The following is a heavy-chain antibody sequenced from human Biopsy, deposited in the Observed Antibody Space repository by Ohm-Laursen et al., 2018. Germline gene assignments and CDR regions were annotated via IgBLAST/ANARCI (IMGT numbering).Heavy chain of an antibody. CDR1: GGTFINYA. D-gene: IGHD1-26*01. V-gene: IGHV1-69*13. CDR3: ARGPHSGSHSCFDY. CDR2: IIPMFGTA. Sequence: GGPVKVSCKASGGTFINYAISWVRQAPGQGLEWMGGIIPMFGTANYAQMFQGRVTISADESTSTSYMELSSLTTEDTAIYYCARGPHSGSHSCFDYWGRGTLVTVSS. J-gene: IGHJ4*02.